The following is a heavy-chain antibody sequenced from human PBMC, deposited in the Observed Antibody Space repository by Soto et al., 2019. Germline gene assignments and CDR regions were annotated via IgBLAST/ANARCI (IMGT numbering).Heavy chain of an antibody. CDR3: ARALSTLSPLDY. Sequence: QVQLQESGPGLVKPSGTLSLTCAVSGGSISSSNWWSWVRQPPGKGLEWIGEIYHSGSTNYNPSLKSRVTTSVDTSKHQFSLKLRSVTAADTAVYYCARALSTLSPLDYWGQGTLVTVSS. V-gene: IGHV4-4*02. CDR1: GGSISSSNW. CDR2: IYHSGST. J-gene: IGHJ4*02. D-gene: IGHD3-16*02.